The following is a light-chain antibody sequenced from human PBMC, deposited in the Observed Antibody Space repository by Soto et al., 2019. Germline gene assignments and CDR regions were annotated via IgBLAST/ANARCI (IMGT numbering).Light chain of an antibody. Sequence: DIQMTQSPSTLSASVGDRVTITCRASQSISSWLAWYQQKPGKAPKLLIYKASTLESGVPSSFSGGASGTEFTLTISSLQPDDFATYYCQQYKSYPRTFGQGTKLEIK. V-gene: IGKV1-5*03. CDR2: KAS. CDR3: QQYKSYPRT. CDR1: QSISSW. J-gene: IGKJ2*02.